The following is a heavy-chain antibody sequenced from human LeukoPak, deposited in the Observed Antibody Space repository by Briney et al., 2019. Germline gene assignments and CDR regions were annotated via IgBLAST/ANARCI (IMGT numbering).Heavy chain of an antibody. CDR2: IIPIFGTA. V-gene: IGHV1-69*05. CDR3: ARDRSGYSSSWGLDY. CDR1: GGTFSSYA. D-gene: IGHD6-13*01. J-gene: IGHJ4*02. Sequence: SVKVSCKASGGTFSSYAISWVRQAPGQGLEWMGGIIPIFGTANYAQKFQGRVTITTDESTSTAYMELSSLRSEDTAVYYCARDRSGYSSSWGLDYWGQGTLVTVSS.